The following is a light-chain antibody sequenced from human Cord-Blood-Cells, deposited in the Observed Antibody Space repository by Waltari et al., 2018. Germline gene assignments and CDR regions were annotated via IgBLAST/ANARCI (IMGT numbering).Light chain of an antibody. CDR3: SSYTSSSTLVV. CDR2: DVS. Sequence: QSALTQPASVSGSPGQSITISCTGTSSDVGGYNYVSCYQQHPGNAPKLMIYDVSNRPSGVSNRFSGSKSGNTASLTISGLQAEDEADYYCSSYTSSSTLVVFGGGTKLTVL. V-gene: IGLV2-14*01. CDR1: SSDVGGYNY. J-gene: IGLJ2*01.